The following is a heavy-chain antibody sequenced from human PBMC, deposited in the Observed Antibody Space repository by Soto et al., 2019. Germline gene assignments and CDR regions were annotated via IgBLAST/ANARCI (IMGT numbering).Heavy chain of an antibody. CDR2: ISGSGSST. J-gene: IGHJ4*02. D-gene: IGHD5-12*01. V-gene: IGHV3-23*01. CDR1: GFTFSSYT. Sequence: GGSLRLSCAASGFTFSSYTMSWVRQAPGKGLEWVSTISGSGSSTYSAESVKGRFTISRDNSKNTVYLQINALRAEDTAVYYCARDFSMVIVAPGYWGQGTLVTVSS. CDR3: ARDFSMVIVAPGY.